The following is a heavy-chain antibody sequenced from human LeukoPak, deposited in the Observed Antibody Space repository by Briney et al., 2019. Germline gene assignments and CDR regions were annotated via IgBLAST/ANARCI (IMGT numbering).Heavy chain of an antibody. Sequence: GASVKVSCKASGYTFTSYDINWVRQATGQGLEWMGRIIPILGIANYAQKFQGRVTITADKSTSTAYMELSSLRSEDTAVYYCARDSVVVTAPRMDVWGQGTTVTVSS. D-gene: IGHD2-21*02. CDR1: GYTFTSYD. V-gene: IGHV1-69*04. J-gene: IGHJ6*02. CDR3: ARDSVVVTAPRMDV. CDR2: IIPILGIA.